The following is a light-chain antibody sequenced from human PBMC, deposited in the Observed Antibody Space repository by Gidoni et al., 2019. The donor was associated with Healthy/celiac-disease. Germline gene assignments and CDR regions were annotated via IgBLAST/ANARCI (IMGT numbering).Light chain of an antibody. Sequence: DIQLTHSPSSLSASVGDRVTSTCRAGQSISRYLNWYQQKPGKAPKLLIYAASSLQSGVPSRLSGSGSGTDFTLTISSLQPEDFATYYCQQSYSTPLTFGGGTKVEIK. V-gene: IGKV1-39*01. CDR1: QSISRY. CDR3: QQSYSTPLT. CDR2: AAS. J-gene: IGKJ4*01.